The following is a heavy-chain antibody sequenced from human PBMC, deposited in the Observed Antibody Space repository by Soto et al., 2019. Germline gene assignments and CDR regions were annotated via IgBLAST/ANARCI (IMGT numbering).Heavy chain of an antibody. CDR2: IAPMFGTP. Sequence: SVKVSCKASGGTFSRYTITWVRQAPGQGLEWMGGIAPMFGTPNYAQKFQGRVTITADESTSTAYMELSSLRSEDTAMYYCARDGTLYDSSAYYYLYWGQGTLVTVSS. CDR3: ARDGTLYDSSAYYYLY. CDR1: GGTFSRYT. D-gene: IGHD3-22*01. J-gene: IGHJ4*02. V-gene: IGHV1-69*13.